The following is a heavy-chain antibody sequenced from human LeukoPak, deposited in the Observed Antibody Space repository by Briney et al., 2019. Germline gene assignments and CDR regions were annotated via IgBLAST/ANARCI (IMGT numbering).Heavy chain of an antibody. V-gene: IGHV3-30*02. CDR2: IRYDGSNK. D-gene: IGHD2-2*01. CDR3: AKDSGLYSVVVPAAMGYYFDY. Sequence: GGSLRLSCAASGFTFSSYGVHWVRQAPGKGLEWVAFIRYDGSNKYYADSVKGRFTISRDNSKNTLYLQMNSLRAEDTAVYYCAKDSGLYSVVVPAAMGYYFDYWGQGTLVTVSS. CDR1: GFTFSSYG. J-gene: IGHJ4*02.